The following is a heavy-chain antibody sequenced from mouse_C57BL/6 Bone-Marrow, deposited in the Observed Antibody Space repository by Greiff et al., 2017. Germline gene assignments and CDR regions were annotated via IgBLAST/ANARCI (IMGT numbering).Heavy chain of an antibody. J-gene: IGHJ3*01. V-gene: IGHV1-59*01. CDR2: IDPSDSYT. CDR3: ARPSFDN. CDR1: GYTFTSYW. Sequence: QVQLQQPGAELVRPGTSVKLSCKASGYTFTSYWMHWVKQRPGQGLEWIGVIDPSDSYTNYNQKFKGKATLTVDTSSSTAYMQLSSLTSEDSAVYDCARPSFDNWGQGTLVTVSA.